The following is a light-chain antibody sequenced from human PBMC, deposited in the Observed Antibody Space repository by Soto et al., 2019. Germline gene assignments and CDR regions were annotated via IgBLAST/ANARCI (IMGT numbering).Light chain of an antibody. Sequence: ALTQPPSASGTPGQRVTISCSGSSSNIGSNTVNWYQQLPGTAPKLLIYSNNQRPSGVPDRFSGSKSGTSASLAISGLQSEDEADYYCAAWDDSLNGQGVFGTGTKVTVL. CDR1: SSNIGSNT. CDR2: SNN. J-gene: IGLJ1*01. CDR3: AAWDDSLNGQGV. V-gene: IGLV1-44*01.